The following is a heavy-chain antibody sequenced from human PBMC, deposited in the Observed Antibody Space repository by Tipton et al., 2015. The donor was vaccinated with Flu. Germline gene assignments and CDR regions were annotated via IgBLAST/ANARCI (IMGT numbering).Heavy chain of an antibody. J-gene: IGHJ3*02. CDR3: ARGPQRRLFIVVVPAAKSAFDI. D-gene: IGHD2-2*01. CDR2: INHSGST. Sequence: QLVQSGAEVKPSETLSLTCAVYGGSFSDYYWSWIRQPPGKGLEWIGEINHSGSTNYNPSLKSRVTISVDTSKNQFSLKLSSVTAADTAVYYCARGPQRRLFIVVVPAAKSAFDIWGQGTMVTVSS. CDR1: GGSFSDYY. V-gene: IGHV4-34*01.